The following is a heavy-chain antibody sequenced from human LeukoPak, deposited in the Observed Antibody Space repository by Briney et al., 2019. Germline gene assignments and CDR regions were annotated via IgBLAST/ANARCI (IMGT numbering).Heavy chain of an antibody. CDR3: ARDRGGYYDFWSGYLSFDY. J-gene: IGHJ4*02. Sequence: GASVKVSCKASGGTFSSYAISWVRQAPGQGLEWMGRIIPFFGTANYAQKFQGRVTITTDESTSTAYMELSSLRSEDMAVYYCARDRGGYYDFWSGYLSFDYWGQGTLVTVSS. CDR1: GGTFSSYA. D-gene: IGHD3-3*01. CDR2: IIPFFGTA. V-gene: IGHV1-69*05.